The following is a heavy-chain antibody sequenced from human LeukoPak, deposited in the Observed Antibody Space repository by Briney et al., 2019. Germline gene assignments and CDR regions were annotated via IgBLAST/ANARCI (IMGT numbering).Heavy chain of an antibody. CDR3: ARGGYDFWSVNRWFDP. CDR2: INHSGST. CDR1: GGSISGYY. J-gene: IGHJ5*02. D-gene: IGHD3-3*01. V-gene: IGHV4-34*01. Sequence: PSETLSLTCTVSGGSISGYYWSWIRQPPGKGLEWIGEINHSGSTNYNPSLKSRVTISVDTSKNQFSLKLSSVTAADTAVYYCARGGYDFWSVNRWFDPWGQGTLVTVSS.